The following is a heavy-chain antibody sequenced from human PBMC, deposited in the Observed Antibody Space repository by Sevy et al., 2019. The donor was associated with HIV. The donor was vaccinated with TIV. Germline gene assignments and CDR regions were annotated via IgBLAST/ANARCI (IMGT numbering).Heavy chain of an antibody. Sequence: GGYLRLSCAASGFTFSSYGMHWVRQAPGKGLEWVAVISYDGSNKYYADSVKGRFTISRDNSKNTLYLQMNSLRAEDTAVYYCAKEDFRYCSGGSCPDYWGQGTLVTVSS. J-gene: IGHJ4*02. D-gene: IGHD2-15*01. CDR2: ISYDGSNK. CDR1: GFTFSSYG. CDR3: AKEDFRYCSGGSCPDY. V-gene: IGHV3-30*18.